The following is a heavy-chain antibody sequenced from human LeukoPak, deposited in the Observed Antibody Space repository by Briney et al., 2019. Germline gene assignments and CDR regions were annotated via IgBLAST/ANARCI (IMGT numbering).Heavy chain of an antibody. J-gene: IGHJ6*03. D-gene: IGHD4-11*01. CDR2: IWYDGSNK. Sequence: PGRSLRLSCAASGFTFSSYGMHWVRQAPGKGLEWVAVIWYDGSNKYYADSVRGRFTISRDNSKNTLYLQMNSLRAEDTAVYYCARFYRHYYMDVWGKGTTVTVSS. CDR1: GFTFSSYG. V-gene: IGHV3-33*01. CDR3: ARFYRHYYMDV.